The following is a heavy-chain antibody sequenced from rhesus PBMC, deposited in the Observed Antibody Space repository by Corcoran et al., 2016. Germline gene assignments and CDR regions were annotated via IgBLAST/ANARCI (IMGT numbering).Heavy chain of an antibody. J-gene: IGHJ4*01. Sequence: QLQLQESGPGLVKPSETLSVTCAVSGGSISSSYWSWIRQAPGKGLEWIGYIYGSGGGTNYNPSLKHRVTISIDTSKNQFSLKLSSVTAADTAVYYCASLIAATYFDYWGQGVLVTVSS. V-gene: IGHV4-169*02. D-gene: IGHD6-25*01. CDR2: IYGSGGGT. CDR3: ASLIAATYFDY. CDR1: GGSISSSY.